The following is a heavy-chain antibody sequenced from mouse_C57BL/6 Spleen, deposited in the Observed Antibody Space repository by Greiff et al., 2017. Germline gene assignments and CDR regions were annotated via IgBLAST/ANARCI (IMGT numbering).Heavy chain of an antibody. CDR2: IHPNSGST. V-gene: IGHV1-64*01. J-gene: IGHJ3*01. CDR1: GYTFTSYW. CDR3: ARYDYDGLAY. Sequence: QVQLKQPGAELVKPGASVKLSCKASGYTFTSYWMHWVKQRPGQGLEWIGMIHPNSGSTNYNEKFKSKATLTVDKSSSTAYMQLSSLTSEDSAVYYCARYDYDGLAYWGQGTLVTVSA. D-gene: IGHD2-4*01.